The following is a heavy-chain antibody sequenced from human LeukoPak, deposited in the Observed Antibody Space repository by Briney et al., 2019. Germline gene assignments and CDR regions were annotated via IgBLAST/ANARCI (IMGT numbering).Heavy chain of an antibody. CDR3: ARVLLYCGGDCYPNWFDP. CDR1: GGSISSYY. D-gene: IGHD2-21*02. Sequence: PSETLSLTCTVSGGSISSYYWSWIRQPPGKGLEWIGYIYYSGSTYYNPSLKSRVTISVDTSKNQFSLKLSSVTAADTAVYYCARVLLYCGGDCYPNWFDPWGQGTLVTVSS. CDR2: IYYSGST. J-gene: IGHJ5*02. V-gene: IGHV4-30-4*01.